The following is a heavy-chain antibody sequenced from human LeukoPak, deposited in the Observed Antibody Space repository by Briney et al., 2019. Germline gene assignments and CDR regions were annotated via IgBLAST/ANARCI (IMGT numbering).Heavy chain of an antibody. J-gene: IGHJ6*02. CDR2: IIPIFGIA. CDR1: GGTFSSYA. CDR3: ARAAGGYCTNGVCYYGMDV. V-gene: IGHV1-69*04. Sequence: GASVKVSCKASGGTFSSYAISWVRQAPGQGLEWMGRIIPIFGIANYAQKFQGRVTITADKSTSTAHMELSSLRSEDTAVYYCARAAGGYCTNGVCYYGMDVWGQGTTVTVSS. D-gene: IGHD2-8*01.